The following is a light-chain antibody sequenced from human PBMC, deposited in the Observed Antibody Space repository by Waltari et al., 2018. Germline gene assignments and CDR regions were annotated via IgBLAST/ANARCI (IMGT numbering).Light chain of an antibody. CDR2: GAT. Sequence: EIVLTPSPGTLSLSQGESATLSCRASQSVSSSYLAWYQQKPGQAPRLLNYGATSRATVIPDRFSGSGARTDFTLTISRLEPEDFAVYYCQQYGSSPTFGGGTKVEIK. CDR1: QSVSSSY. J-gene: IGKJ4*01. V-gene: IGKV3-20*01. CDR3: QQYGSSPT.